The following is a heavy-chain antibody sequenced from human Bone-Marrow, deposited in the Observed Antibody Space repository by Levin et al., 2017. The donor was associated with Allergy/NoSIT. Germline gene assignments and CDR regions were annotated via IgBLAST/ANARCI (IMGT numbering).Heavy chain of an antibody. D-gene: IGHD2-21*02. V-gene: IGHV3-21*04. Sequence: GGSLRLSCTASGFSFNTYSMNWVRQAPGKGLEWLSYISSSGAYMDYEDSVKGRFTISRDNAKNSLFLHMNSLRAEDTAVYYCARRRRGDFHYFDSWGQGTLVTVSS. J-gene: IGHJ4*02. CDR1: GFSFNTYS. CDR2: ISSSGAYM. CDR3: ARRRRGDFHYFDS.